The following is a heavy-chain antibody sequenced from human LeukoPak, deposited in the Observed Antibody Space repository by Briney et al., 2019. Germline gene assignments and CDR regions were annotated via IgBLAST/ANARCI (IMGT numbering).Heavy chain of an antibody. CDR2: GDYSGGT. Sequence: PSETLSPTCTVSGDSFSSVTDYWAWIRQPPGKGLEWIASGDYSGGTYYNPSLESRVALSADMTKNQFSLKLTSVTGADTAVYYCAGERGEEYSSGWYKRNYFDNWGQGIRVTVSS. CDR3: AGERGEEYSSGWYKRNYFDN. V-gene: IGHV4-39*07. D-gene: IGHD6-19*01. J-gene: IGHJ4*02. CDR1: GDSFSSVTDY.